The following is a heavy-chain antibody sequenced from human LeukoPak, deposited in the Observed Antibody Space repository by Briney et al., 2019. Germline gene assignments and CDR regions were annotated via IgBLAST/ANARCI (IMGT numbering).Heavy chain of an antibody. Sequence: ASVKVSCKAFGYTFTSYAMHWVRQAPGQRLEWMGWINAGNGNTKYSQKFQGRVTITRDTSASTAYMELSSLRSEDTAVYYCARDVKVRGVIIPFDYWGQGTLVTVSS. J-gene: IGHJ4*02. CDR2: INAGNGNT. CDR1: GYTFTSYA. CDR3: ARDVKVRGVIIPFDY. D-gene: IGHD3-10*01. V-gene: IGHV1-3*01.